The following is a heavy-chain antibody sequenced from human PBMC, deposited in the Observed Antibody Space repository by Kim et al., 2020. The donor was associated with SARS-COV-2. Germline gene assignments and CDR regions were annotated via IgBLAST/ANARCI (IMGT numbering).Heavy chain of an antibody. CDR2: INPSGGST. Sequence: ASVKVSCKASGYTFTSYYMHWVRQAPGQGLEWMGIINPSGGSTSYAQKFQGRVTMTRDTSTSTVYMELSSLRSEDTAVYYCARDRSSPLWFGEFDYWGQGTLVTVSS. CDR1: GYTFTSYY. V-gene: IGHV1-46*01. J-gene: IGHJ4*02. D-gene: IGHD3-10*01. CDR3: ARDRSSPLWFGEFDY.